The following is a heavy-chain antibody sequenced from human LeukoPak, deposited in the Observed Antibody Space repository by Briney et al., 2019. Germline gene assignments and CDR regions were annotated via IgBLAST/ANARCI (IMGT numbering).Heavy chain of an antibody. V-gene: IGHV3-30*18. D-gene: IGHD3-9*01. Sequence: PGRSLRLSCAASGFTFSSYGMHWVRQAPGKGLEWVAVISYDGSNKYYADSVKGRFTISRDNSKNTLYLQTNSLRAEDTAVYYCAKDLKTHYDILTGEYGMDVWGQGTTVTVSS. CDR3: AKDLKTHYDILTGEYGMDV. CDR2: ISYDGSNK. CDR1: GFTFSSYG. J-gene: IGHJ6*02.